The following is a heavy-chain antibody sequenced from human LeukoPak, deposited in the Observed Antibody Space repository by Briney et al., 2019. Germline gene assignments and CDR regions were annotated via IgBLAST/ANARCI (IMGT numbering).Heavy chain of an antibody. J-gene: IGHJ5*02. CDR1: GYSVSSNSAA. Sequence: SQTLSLTCAISGYSVSSNSAALNWIRQSPSRGLEWLGRTYYRSKWYNDYAVSVKSRITINPDTSKNQFSLQLNSGTPEDTAVYYCARESSSWYGFDPRGQGTLVTVSS. V-gene: IGHV6-1*01. CDR2: TYYRSKWYN. D-gene: IGHD6-13*01. CDR3: ARESSSWYGFDP.